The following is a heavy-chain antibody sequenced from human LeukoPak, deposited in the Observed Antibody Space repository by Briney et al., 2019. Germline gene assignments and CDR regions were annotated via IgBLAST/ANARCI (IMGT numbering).Heavy chain of an antibody. D-gene: IGHD4-23*01. J-gene: IGHJ3*02. Sequence: GGSLRLSCAASGFTVISNYMSWVRQAPGKGLEWVSIIYSGGSIYYADSVEGRFTISRDNSKNTLYLQMNSLRAEDTAVYYCARYLRTPDVAFDIWGQGTMVTVSS. CDR2: IYSGGSI. CDR1: GFTVISNY. V-gene: IGHV3-66*01. CDR3: ARYLRTPDVAFDI.